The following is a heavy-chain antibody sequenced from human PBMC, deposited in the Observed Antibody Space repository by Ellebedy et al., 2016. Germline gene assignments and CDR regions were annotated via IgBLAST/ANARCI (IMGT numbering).Heavy chain of an antibody. CDR3: ARRTGRGSGVPAAIKRGSAFDI. D-gene: IGHD2-2*02. CDR2: INHSGST. V-gene: IGHV4-34*01. Sequence: SETLSLTXAVYGGSFSGYYWSWIRQPPGKGLEWIGEINHSGSTNYNPSLKSRVTISVDTSKNQFSLKLSSVTAADTAVYYCARRTGRGSGVPAAIKRGSAFDIWGQGTMVTVSS. J-gene: IGHJ3*02. CDR1: GGSFSGYY.